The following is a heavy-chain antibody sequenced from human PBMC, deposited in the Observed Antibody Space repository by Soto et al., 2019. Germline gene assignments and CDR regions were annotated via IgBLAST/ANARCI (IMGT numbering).Heavy chain of an antibody. J-gene: IGHJ4*02. V-gene: IGHV3-30-3*01. D-gene: IGHD4-4*01. Sequence: QVQLAESGGGVVQPGRSLRLSCAASGFTFSSYAMHWVRQAPGKGLEWVAVISYDGSNKYYADSVKGRFTISRDNSKNTLYLQMNSLRAEDTAVYYCARDNSRDYSTPYWDYWGQGTLVTVSS. CDR2: ISYDGSNK. CDR1: GFTFSSYA. CDR3: ARDNSRDYSTPYWDY.